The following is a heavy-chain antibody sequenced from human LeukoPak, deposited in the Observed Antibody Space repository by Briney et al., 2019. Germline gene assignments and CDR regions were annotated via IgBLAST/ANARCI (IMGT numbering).Heavy chain of an antibody. V-gene: IGHV5-51*01. Sequence: GESLKISCQGSGYSFTSYWIGWVRQMPGKGLEWMGIIYPGDSDTRYSPSFQGQVTISADKSISTAYLQWSSLKASDTAMYYCARQPLGLAYYDFWSGYYFDYWGQGTLVTVSS. CDR1: GYSFTSYW. D-gene: IGHD3-3*01. J-gene: IGHJ4*02. CDR3: ARQPLGLAYYDFWSGYYFDY. CDR2: IYPGDSDT.